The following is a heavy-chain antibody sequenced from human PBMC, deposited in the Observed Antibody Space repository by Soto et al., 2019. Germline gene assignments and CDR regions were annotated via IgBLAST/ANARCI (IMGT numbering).Heavy chain of an antibody. V-gene: IGHV3-33*01. Sequence: QVQLVESGGGVVQPGRSLRLSCAASGFILRTYGMHWVRQAPGKGLEWVALIWYDGRYEYYADSVKGRFTISRDNSKNMLYLQMTSLRAEDTAVYYCARDFHDNSGLRPNVAGFWGQGTLVAVSS. CDR3: ARDFHDNSGLRPNVAGF. J-gene: IGHJ4*02. D-gene: IGHD3-22*01. CDR2: IWYDGRYE. CDR1: GFILRTYG.